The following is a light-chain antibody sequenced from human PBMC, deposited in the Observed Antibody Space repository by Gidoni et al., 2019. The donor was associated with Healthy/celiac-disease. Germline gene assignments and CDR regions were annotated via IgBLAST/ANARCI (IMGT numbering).Light chain of an antibody. CDR2: KAS. CDR3: QQYNSYLMYT. J-gene: IGKJ2*01. V-gene: IGKV1-5*03. Sequence: IQITQSPSTLSASVGDRVTITCRASQSMSSWLAWYQQKPGKAPKLLIYKASSLESGVPSRFSGSGSGTEFTLTISSLQPDDFATYYCQQYNSYLMYTFGQGTKLEIK. CDR1: QSMSSW.